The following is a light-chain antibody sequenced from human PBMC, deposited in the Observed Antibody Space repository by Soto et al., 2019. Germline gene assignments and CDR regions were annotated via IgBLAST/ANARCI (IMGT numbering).Light chain of an antibody. CDR2: DVS. V-gene: IGKV1-33*01. Sequence: EIQLTQSPSTLAGYVVDFVTFTCLSSQTISSWLAWYQRKPGKAPRLLIYDVSNLETGVPSRFSGSGSGTDFTFTISSLQPEDMATYYCQQYDNLSWTFGQGTKVDIK. J-gene: IGKJ1*01. CDR3: QQYDNLSWT. CDR1: QTISSW.